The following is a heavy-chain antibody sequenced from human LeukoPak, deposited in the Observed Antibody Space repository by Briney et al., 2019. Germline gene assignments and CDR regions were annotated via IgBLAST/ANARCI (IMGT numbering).Heavy chain of an antibody. CDR3: AKGRSEAGTPTPFDY. D-gene: IGHD6-19*01. CDR1: GFTISSNA. V-gene: IGHV3-23*01. J-gene: IGHJ4*02. CDR2: ISGSGGST. Sequence: PGGSLRLSCAASGFTISSNAMSWVRQAPGKGLEWVSAISGSGGSTYYADSVKGRFTISRDNSKNTLYLQMNSLRAEDTAVYYCAKGRSEAGTPTPFDYWGQGTLVTVSS.